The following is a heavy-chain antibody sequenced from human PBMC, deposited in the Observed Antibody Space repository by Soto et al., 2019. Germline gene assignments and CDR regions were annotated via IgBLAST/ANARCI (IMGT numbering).Heavy chain of an antibody. Sequence: QVQLQESGPSLVKPSGTLSLTCVITNASISSSNWWSWVRQAPGKGLVWIGEIYHPGRTNYAPSLQSRVPMSIDKSNNRFSPRLASLTAADTAVYYCVRDEAHDDMWTGSRLGMAFDIWGQGTMVTVSS. D-gene: IGHD3-9*01. V-gene: IGHV4-4*02. CDR3: VRDEAHDDMWTGSRLGMAFDI. CDR1: NASISSSNW. CDR2: IYHPGRT. J-gene: IGHJ3*02.